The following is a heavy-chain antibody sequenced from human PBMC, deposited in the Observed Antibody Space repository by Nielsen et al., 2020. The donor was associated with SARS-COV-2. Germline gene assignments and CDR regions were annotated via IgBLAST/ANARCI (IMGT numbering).Heavy chain of an antibody. CDR1: GYTFTSYG. V-gene: IGHV1-18*01. Sequence: ASVKVSCKASGYTFTSYGISWVRQAPGQGLEWMGWISAYNGNTNYAQKLQGRVTMTTDTSTSTAYMELRSLRSDDTAVYYCARVHRWLVGGTNYYYYMDVWGKGTTVTVSS. J-gene: IGHJ6*03. D-gene: IGHD6-19*01. CDR3: ARVHRWLVGGTNYYYYMDV. CDR2: ISAYNGNT.